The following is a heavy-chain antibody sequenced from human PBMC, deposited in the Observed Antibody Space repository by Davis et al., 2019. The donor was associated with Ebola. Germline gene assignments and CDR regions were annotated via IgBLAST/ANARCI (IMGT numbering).Heavy chain of an antibody. CDR2: INAGNGNT. CDR1: GYTFTSYA. D-gene: IGHD2-8*01. V-gene: IGHV1-3*01. CDR3: ARDRIMGYAIAHLEFDY. J-gene: IGHJ4*02. Sequence: ASVKVSCKASGYTFTSYAMHWVRQAPGQRLEWMGWINAGNGNTKYSQKFQGRVTITRDTSASTAYMELSSLRSEDTAVYYCARDRIMGYAIAHLEFDYWGQGTLVTVSS.